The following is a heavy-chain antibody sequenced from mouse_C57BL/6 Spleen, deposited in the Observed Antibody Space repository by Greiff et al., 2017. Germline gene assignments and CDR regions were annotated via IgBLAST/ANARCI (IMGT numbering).Heavy chain of an antibody. V-gene: IGHV1-7*01. CDR3: GRLGYNNPFAC. CDR1: GYPFTSYW. Sequence: QVQLQQPGAELAKPGASVKLSCKASGYPFTSYWMHWVKQRPGQGLEWIGYINPSSGYTNYNQKFKDKATLTADKSSSTAYIQLSSLAYEDAAVYSCGRLGYNNPFACWGQGTLVTVSA. CDR2: INPSSGYT. J-gene: IGHJ3*01. D-gene: IGHD2-5*01.